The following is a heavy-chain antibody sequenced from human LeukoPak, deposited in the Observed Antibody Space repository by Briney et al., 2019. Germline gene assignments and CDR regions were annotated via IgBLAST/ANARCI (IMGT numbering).Heavy chain of an antibody. CDR1: GFTVSSNY. Sequence: GGSLRLSCAASGFTVSSNYMSWVRQAPGKGLEWVSVIYSGGSTYYAASVKGRFTISRDNSKNTLYLQMNSLRAEDTAVYYCARPRIWFGNTLEDYWGQGTLVTVSS. J-gene: IGHJ4*02. D-gene: IGHD3-10*01. CDR2: IYSGGST. V-gene: IGHV3-53*01. CDR3: ARPRIWFGNTLEDY.